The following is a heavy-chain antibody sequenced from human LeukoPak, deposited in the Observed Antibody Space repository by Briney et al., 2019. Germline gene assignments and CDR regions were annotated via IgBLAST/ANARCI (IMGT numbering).Heavy chain of an antibody. D-gene: IGHD2-15*01. J-gene: IGHJ5*02. CDR1: GGTFSSHG. CDR2: ISAYNGNT. V-gene: IGHV1-18*01. CDR3: ARVGGDYCSGGSCYFGWFDP. Sequence: WASVKVSCKASGGTFSSHGVSWVRQAPGQGLEWMGWISAYNGNTNYAQKLQGRVTMTTDTSTSTAYMELRSLRSDDTAVYYCARVGGDYCSGGSCYFGWFDPWGQGTLVTVSS.